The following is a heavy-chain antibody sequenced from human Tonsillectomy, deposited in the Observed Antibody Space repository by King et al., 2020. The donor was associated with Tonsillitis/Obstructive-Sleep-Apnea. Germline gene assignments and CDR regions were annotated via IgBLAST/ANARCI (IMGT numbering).Heavy chain of an antibody. V-gene: IGHV3-30*01. CDR3: ARDPLETYGSGSFQIDY. CDR2: ISYDGSNK. Sequence: VQLVESGGGVVQPGRSLRLSCAASGFALSNFALHWVRQAPGKGLEWVAVISYDGSNKYYADSVRGRFTISRDNSKNTVFLQMNTVRGEDTAVYYCARDPLETYGSGSFQIDYWGQGTLVTVSS. D-gene: IGHD3-10*01. CDR1: GFALSNFA. J-gene: IGHJ4*02.